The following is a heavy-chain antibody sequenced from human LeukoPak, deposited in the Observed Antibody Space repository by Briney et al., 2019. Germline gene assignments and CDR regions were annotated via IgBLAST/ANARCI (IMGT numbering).Heavy chain of an antibody. J-gene: IGHJ4*02. CDR3: AKTPPATVTTKGVGYYFDY. Sequence: GRSLRLSCAASGFTFSSYGMHWVRQAPGKGLEWVAVISYDGSNKYYADSVKGRFTISRDNSKNTLYLQMNSLRAEDTAVYYCAKTPPATVTTKGVGYYFDYWGQGTLVTVSS. V-gene: IGHV3-30*18. CDR2: ISYDGSNK. D-gene: IGHD4-17*01. CDR1: GFTFSSYG.